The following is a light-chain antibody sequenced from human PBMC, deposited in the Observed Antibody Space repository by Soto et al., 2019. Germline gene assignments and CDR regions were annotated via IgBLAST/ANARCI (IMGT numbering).Light chain of an antibody. CDR3: QQYGSSSLWP. Sequence: VYTHSPTTLSFSPWQRATLSSCSIQSVGSNYLAWYQKKPGQAPRLLIYGASSRATDIPDRFSGSGSGTDFTLTISRLEPEDFAVYYCQQYGSSSLWPFGQETKVDIK. CDR2: GAS. CDR1: QSVGSNY. J-gene: IGKJ1*01. V-gene: IGKV3-20*01.